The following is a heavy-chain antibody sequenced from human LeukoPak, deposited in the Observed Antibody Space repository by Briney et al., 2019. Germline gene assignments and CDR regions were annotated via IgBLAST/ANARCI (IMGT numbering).Heavy chain of an antibody. CDR2: IYYSGST. CDR1: GGSISSYY. CDR3: ARAGYSSSWYDY. D-gene: IGHD6-13*01. Sequence: PSETLSLTCTVSGGSISSYYRSWIRQPPGKGLEWIGYIYYSGSTNYNPSPKSRVTISVDTSKNQFSLKLSSVTAADTAVYYCARAGYSSSWYDYWGQGTLVTVSS. J-gene: IGHJ4*02. V-gene: IGHV4-59*08.